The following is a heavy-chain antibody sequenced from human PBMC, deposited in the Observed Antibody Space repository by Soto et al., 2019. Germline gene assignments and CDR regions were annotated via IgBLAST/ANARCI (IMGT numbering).Heavy chain of an antibody. V-gene: IGHV3-48*03. CDR2: ISSSGSTI. D-gene: IGHD1-26*01. Sequence: PVGSLRLSCAASGFTFSSYEMNWVRQAPGKGLEWVSYISSSGSTIYYADSVKGRFTISRDNAKNSLYLQMNSLRAEDTAVYYCARDQGVVGATEDLYYGMDVWGQGTTVTVSS. J-gene: IGHJ6*02. CDR3: ARDQGVVGATEDLYYGMDV. CDR1: GFTFSSYE.